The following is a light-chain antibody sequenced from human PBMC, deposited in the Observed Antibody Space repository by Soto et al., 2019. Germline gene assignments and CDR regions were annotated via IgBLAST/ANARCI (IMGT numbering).Light chain of an antibody. Sequence: QSVLTQPPSASGTPGQRVTISCSGSSSNIGSNTVNWYQQLPGTAPKLLIYSNNQRPSGVPDRFSGSKSGTSASLAISGLQLEDEADYYCAAWDDSLNSYVFGPGTKVTVL. CDR2: SNN. CDR1: SSNIGSNT. V-gene: IGLV1-44*01. CDR3: AAWDDSLNSYV. J-gene: IGLJ1*01.